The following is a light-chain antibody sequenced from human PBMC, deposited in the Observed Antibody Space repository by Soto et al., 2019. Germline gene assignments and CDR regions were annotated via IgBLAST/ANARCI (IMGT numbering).Light chain of an antibody. CDR1: SGHSSYA. CDR2: LNSDGSH. V-gene: IGLV4-69*01. CDR3: QTWGTGTLV. Sequence: QSLLTQSPSASASLGASVKLTCTLSSGHSSYAIAWHQQQPEKGPRYLMKLNSDGSHNKGDGIPDRCSGSSSGAERYLTISSLQSEDEADYYCQTWGTGTLVFGGGTKVTVL. J-gene: IGLJ2*01.